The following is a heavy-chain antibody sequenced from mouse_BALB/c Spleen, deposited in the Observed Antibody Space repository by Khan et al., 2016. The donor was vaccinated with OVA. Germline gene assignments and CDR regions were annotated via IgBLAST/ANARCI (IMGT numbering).Heavy chain of an antibody. CDR3: SRIYRSYFDY. D-gene: IGHD1-1*01. J-gene: IGHJ2*01. CDR2: IIPHIGDT. CDR1: GYSFTGYL. Sequence: VQLQQSGPELVKPWPSVKISCKVSGYSFTGYLMNWVIQSHAKSLEWIGRIIPHIGDTFYNPKFKGKATFTVDESSSPVYMELRSLSSEDSVVYYCSRIYRSYFDYWGQGTTLTVSS. V-gene: IGHV1-20*02.